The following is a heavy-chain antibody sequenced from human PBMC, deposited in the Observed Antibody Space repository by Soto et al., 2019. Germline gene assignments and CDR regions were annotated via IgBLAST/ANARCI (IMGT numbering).Heavy chain of an antibody. CDR2: ISGSGGST. CDR1: GFTFSSYA. D-gene: IGHD4-17*01. CDR3: AKVSDDYGDYGGYFDY. V-gene: IGHV3-23*01. J-gene: IGHJ4*02. Sequence: GGSLRLSCAASGFTFSSYAMSWVRQAPGKGLEWVSAISGSGGSTYYADSVKGRFTISRDNSKNTLYLQMNSLRAEDTAVYYCAKVSDDYGDYGGYFDYWGQGTLVTVSS.